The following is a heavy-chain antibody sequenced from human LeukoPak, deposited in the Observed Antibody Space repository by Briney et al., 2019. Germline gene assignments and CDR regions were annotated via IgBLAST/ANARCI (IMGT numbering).Heavy chain of an antibody. Sequence: GGSLRLSCAASGFTFSNYNMNWVRQAPGKGLEWVSYITSGSGTIYYADSVKGRFTISRDNAKNSLYLQMNSLRAEDTAVYYCARDFGYYDSSGLDHWGQGTLVTVSS. J-gene: IGHJ4*02. CDR2: ITSGSGTI. CDR1: GFTFSNYN. D-gene: IGHD3-22*01. V-gene: IGHV3-48*04. CDR3: ARDFGYYDSSGLDH.